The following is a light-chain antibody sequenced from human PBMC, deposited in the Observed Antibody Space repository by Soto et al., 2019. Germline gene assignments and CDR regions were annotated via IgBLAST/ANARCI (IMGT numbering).Light chain of an antibody. CDR1: SSDVGNNNY. Sequence: QSVLTQPASVSGSPGQSITISCTGTSSDVGNNNYVSWYQHNPGRAPKVMICDVTNRPSGVSNRFSGSKSGNTASLTISGLQAEDEAAYSCSSFTGSSYVFGTGTKVTV. CDR3: SSFTGSSYV. J-gene: IGLJ1*01. V-gene: IGLV2-14*03. CDR2: DVT.